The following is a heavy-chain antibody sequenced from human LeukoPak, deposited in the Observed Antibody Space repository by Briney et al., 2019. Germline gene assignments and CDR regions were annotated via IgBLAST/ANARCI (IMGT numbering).Heavy chain of an antibody. Sequence: GGSLRLSCAASGFTFSSHGMHWVRQAPGKGLEWVAFIRYDGTNKYYAGSVKGRFTISRDNSKNTLYLLMNSLRAEDTAVYYCAKDLRAAIYAFDIWGQGTMVTVSS. CDR2: IRYDGTNK. J-gene: IGHJ3*02. V-gene: IGHV3-30*02. CDR1: GFTFSSHG. D-gene: IGHD2-2*02. CDR3: AKDLRAAIYAFDI.